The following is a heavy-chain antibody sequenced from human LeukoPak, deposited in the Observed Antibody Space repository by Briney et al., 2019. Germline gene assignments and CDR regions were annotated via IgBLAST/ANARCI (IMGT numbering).Heavy chain of an antibody. CDR3: ARGLDGLDV. CDR2: INHSGST. CDR1: GGSFSGYF. Sequence: SETLSLTCAVYGGSFSGYFWSWIRQPPEKGLEWIGEINHSGSTDYNPSLRGRVTISIDTSKNQFSLNLSSVTAADTAVYYCARGLDGLDVRGQGTTVTVSS. V-gene: IGHV4-34*01. J-gene: IGHJ6*02.